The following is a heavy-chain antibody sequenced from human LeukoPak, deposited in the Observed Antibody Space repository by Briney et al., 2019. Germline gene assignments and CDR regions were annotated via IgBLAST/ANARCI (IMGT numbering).Heavy chain of an antibody. CDR2: IRYDGGNK. J-gene: IGHJ4*02. CDR3: AKDDYGDYLSPLFDY. CDR1: GFTFSNHG. V-gene: IGHV3-30*02. D-gene: IGHD4-17*01. Sequence: QPGGSLRLSCAASGFTFSNHGMHWVRQAPGKGLEWVSFIRYDGGNKHYADSVKGRFTISRDNSKNTQYLQMNSLRAEDTAVYYCAKDDYGDYLSPLFDYWGQGTLVTVSS.